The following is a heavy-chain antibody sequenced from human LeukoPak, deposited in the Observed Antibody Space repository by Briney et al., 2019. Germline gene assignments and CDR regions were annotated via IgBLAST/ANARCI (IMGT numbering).Heavy chain of an antibody. D-gene: IGHD4-23*01. CDR3: AKAVDYGGNSDNY. Sequence: GVSLRLSCAASGFTFSSYAMSWVRQAPGKGLEWVSAISGSGGSTYYADSVKGRFTISRDNSKNTLYLQMNSLRAEDTAVYYCAKAVDYGGNSDNYWGQGTLVTVSS. J-gene: IGHJ4*02. CDR1: GFTFSSYA. CDR2: ISGSGGST. V-gene: IGHV3-23*01.